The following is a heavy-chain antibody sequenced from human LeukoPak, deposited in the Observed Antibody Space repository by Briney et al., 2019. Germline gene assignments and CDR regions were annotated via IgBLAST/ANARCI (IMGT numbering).Heavy chain of an antibody. CDR2: IYTSGST. J-gene: IGHJ6*02. CDR1: AASISSVCYY. Sequence: SETRSLTCTVSAASISSVCYYWSWIRQPAGKGLEWFGRIYTSGSTNYNPSLKSRVTISVDTSKNQFSLKLSSVTAADTAVYYCARGTIGYCSSTSCPRGYYYYGMDVWGQGTTVTVSS. D-gene: IGHD2-2*01. V-gene: IGHV4-61*02. CDR3: ARGTIGYCSSTSCPRGYYYYGMDV.